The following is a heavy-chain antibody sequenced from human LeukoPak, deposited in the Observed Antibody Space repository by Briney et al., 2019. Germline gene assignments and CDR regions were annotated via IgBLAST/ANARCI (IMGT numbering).Heavy chain of an antibody. Sequence: PSETLSLTCTVSGDSINSYYWSWVRQPAGKGLEWIGLIYPSGSTNYNPSLMSRVTMSVDTSKNQFSLNLSSLTAADTAVYCCARSSFPKAAFHLWGQGTMVTVSS. V-gene: IGHV4-4*07. CDR2: IYPSGST. CDR3: ARSSFPKAAFHL. CDR1: GDSINSYY. D-gene: IGHD2/OR15-2a*01. J-gene: IGHJ3*01.